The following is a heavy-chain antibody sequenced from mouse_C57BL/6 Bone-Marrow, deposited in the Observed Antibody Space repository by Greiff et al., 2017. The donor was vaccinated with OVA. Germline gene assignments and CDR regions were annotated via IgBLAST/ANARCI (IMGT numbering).Heavy chain of an antibody. CDR2: LNPSSGYT. CDR3: ARVGGYNWYFDV. CDR1: GYTFTSYT. Sequence: QVQLPQSGAELARPGASVKMSCKASGYTFTSYTLHWVNPRPGRGLAWLGYLNPSSGYTKYTQKFTDTATLTADKSSSTAYMQLSRLPSEDSAVYYCARVGGYNWYFDVWGTGTTVTVSS. J-gene: IGHJ1*03. D-gene: IGHD2-14*01. V-gene: IGHV1-4*01.